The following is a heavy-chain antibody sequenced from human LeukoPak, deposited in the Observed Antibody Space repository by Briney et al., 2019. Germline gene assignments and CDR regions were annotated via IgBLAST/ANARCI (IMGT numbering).Heavy chain of an antibody. CDR1: GYTFTSCY. V-gene: IGHV1-46*01. J-gene: IGHJ3*02. CDR2: INPSGGST. CDR3: AREWAIVVVVAATRGTDAFDI. D-gene: IGHD2-15*01. Sequence: ASVKVSCKASGYTFTSCYMHWVRQAPGQGLEWMGIINPSGGSTSYAQKFQGRVTMTRDTSTSTVYMELSSLRSEDTAVYYCAREWAIVVVVAATRGTDAFDIWGQGTMVTVSS.